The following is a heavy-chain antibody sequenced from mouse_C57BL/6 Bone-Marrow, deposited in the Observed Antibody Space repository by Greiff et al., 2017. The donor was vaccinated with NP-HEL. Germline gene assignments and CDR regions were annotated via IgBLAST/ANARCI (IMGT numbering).Heavy chain of an antibody. D-gene: IGHD2-3*01. CDR2: IYPGDGDT. Sequence: VQLKQSGPELVKPGASVKISCKASGYAFSSSWMNWVKQRPGKGLEWIGRIYPGDGDTNYNGKFKGKATLTADKSSSTAYMQLSSLTSEDSAVYFCARSKDGYYDSWGQGTTLTVSS. J-gene: IGHJ2*01. V-gene: IGHV1-82*01. CDR3: ARSKDGYYDS. CDR1: GYAFSSSW.